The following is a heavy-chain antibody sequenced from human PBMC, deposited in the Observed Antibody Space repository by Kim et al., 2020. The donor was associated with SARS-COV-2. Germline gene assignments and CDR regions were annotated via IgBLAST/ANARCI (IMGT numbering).Heavy chain of an antibody. V-gene: IGHV4-30-4*01. CDR1: GGSISSGDDY. D-gene: IGHD3-10*01. J-gene: IGHJ3*02. CDR2: IYYSGIT. Sequence: SETLSLTCTVSGGSISSGDDYWSWIRQPPGKGLEWIGYIYYSGITQYNPSLKSRVIISVDTSNNQFSLKLSSVTAADTAVYYCARENCGSGKYAFDIWGRGTMVTVSS. CDR3: ARENCGSGKYAFDI.